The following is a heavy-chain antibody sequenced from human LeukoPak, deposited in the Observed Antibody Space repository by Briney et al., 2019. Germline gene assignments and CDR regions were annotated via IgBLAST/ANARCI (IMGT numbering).Heavy chain of an antibody. V-gene: IGHV4-30-2*01. Sequence: SQTLSLTCAVSGGSISSGGYSWSWIRQPPGKGLEWIGYIYHSGSTYYNPSLKSRVTISVDRSKNQFSLKLSSVTAADMAVYYCASTSTVTTGYYYYGMDVWGQGTTVTVSS. CDR3: ASTSTVTTGYYYYGMDV. D-gene: IGHD4-17*01. J-gene: IGHJ6*02. CDR1: GGSISSGGYS. CDR2: IYHSGST.